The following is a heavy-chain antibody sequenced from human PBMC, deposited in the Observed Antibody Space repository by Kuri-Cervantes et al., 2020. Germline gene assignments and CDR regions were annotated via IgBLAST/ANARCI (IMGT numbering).Heavy chain of an antibody. Sequence: GESLKISCAASGFTFSSYGMHWVRQAPGKGLEWVAVIWYDGSNKYYADSVKGRFTISRDNAKNSLYLQMNSLRAGDTAVYYCARTCSGGSCHYYYYGMDVWGQGTTVTVSS. V-gene: IGHV3-33*01. CDR1: GFTFSSYG. CDR2: IWYDGSNK. J-gene: IGHJ6*02. D-gene: IGHD2-15*01. CDR3: ARTCSGGSCHYYYYGMDV.